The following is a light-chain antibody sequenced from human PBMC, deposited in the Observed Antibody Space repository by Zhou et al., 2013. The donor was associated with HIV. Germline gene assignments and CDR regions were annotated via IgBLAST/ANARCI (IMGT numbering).Light chain of an antibody. CDR1: QSLLHTNGYNY. CDR3: MQGTHWPE. CDR2: LGS. V-gene: IGKV2-28*01. Sequence: DIVMTQSPLSLPVTPEEPASISCRSSQSLLHTNGYNYLDWYLQRPGQSPQLLIYLGSYRASGVPDRFSGSGSGTDFTLKISRVEAEDVGVYYCMQGTHWPEFGGGTKVEIK. J-gene: IGKJ4*02.